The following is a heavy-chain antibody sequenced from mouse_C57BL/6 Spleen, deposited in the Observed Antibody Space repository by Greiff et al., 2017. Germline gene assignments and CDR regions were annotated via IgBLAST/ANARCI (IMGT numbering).Heavy chain of an antibody. CDR3: ARSLYYDYPYYFDY. Sequence: QVQLQQPGAELVKPGASVQMSCKASGYPFTSYWITWVKQRPGQGLEWIGDIYPGSGSTNYNEKFKSKATLTVDTSSSTAYMQLSSLTSEDSAVYYGARSLYYDYPYYFDYWGQGTTLTVSS. CDR2: IYPGSGST. CDR1: GYPFTSYW. J-gene: IGHJ2*01. V-gene: IGHV1-55*01. D-gene: IGHD2-4*01.